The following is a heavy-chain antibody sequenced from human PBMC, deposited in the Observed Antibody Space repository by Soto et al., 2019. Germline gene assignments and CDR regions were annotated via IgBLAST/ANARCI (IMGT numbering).Heavy chain of an antibody. CDR1: GFTFNRHW. V-gene: IGHV3-7*01. CDR3: VGTGWNPPYF. D-gene: IGHD1-1*01. Sequence: EVQLVESGGGLVQPGGSLRLSCAVSGFTFNRHWMSWVRQTPGKGLEWVASIKEDGSEKSYVDSVKGRFTISRDNAKNSPFLQIKSLRVEEPAVYYCVGTGWNPPYFWGPGNLGTGSS. CDR2: IKEDGSEK. J-gene: IGHJ2*01.